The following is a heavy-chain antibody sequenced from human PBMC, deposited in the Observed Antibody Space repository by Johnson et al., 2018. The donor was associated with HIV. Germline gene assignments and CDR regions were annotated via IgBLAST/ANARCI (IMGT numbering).Heavy chain of an antibody. CDR1: GFTFSSYA. D-gene: IGHD6-19*01. Sequence: VQLVESGGGLVQPGGSLRLSCAASGFTFSSYAMHWVRQAPGKGLEYVSAISSNGGSTYYADSVKGRFTISRDNSKNTLYLQMNSLRAEDTAVYYCARDGWGSRGWDDAFDIWGQGTMVTVSS. CDR3: ARDGWGSRGWDDAFDI. CDR2: ISSNGGST. V-gene: IGHV3-64*07. J-gene: IGHJ3*02.